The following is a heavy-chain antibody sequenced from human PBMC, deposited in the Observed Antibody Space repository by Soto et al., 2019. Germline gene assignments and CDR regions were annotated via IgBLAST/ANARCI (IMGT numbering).Heavy chain of an antibody. CDR1: GGSIRSYY. V-gene: IGHV4-4*07. D-gene: IGHD6-25*01. CDR2: IYTSGNT. J-gene: IGHJ6*02. CDR3: AREGSSGFGMDV. Sequence: QVQLQQSGPGLVKPSETLSLTCTVSGGSIRSYYWSWIRQPAGKALEWIGRIYTSGNTNYNPSLKSRVTILLDTSKNQFSLYLSSVTDADTAVYYCAREGSSGFGMDVWGQGTTVTVSS.